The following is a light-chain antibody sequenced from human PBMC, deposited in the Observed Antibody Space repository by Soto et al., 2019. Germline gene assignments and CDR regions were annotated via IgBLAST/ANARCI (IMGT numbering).Light chain of an antibody. CDR1: SSDVGGYNY. J-gene: IGLJ1*01. V-gene: IGLV2-14*01. Sequence: SLLTQPASVSGSPGQSITISCTGTSSDVGGYNYVSWYQQHPGKAPKLMIYDVSNRPSGVSNRFSGSKSGNTASLTISGLQAEDEADYYCSSYTSSSTDYVFGTGTKVTVL. CDR2: DVS. CDR3: SSYTSSSTDYV.